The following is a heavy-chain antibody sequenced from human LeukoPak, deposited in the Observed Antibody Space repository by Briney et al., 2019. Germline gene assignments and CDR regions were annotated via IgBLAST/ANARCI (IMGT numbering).Heavy chain of an antibody. V-gene: IGHV3-23*01. Sequence: GGSLRLSCAASGFTFSSYAMSCVRQAPGKGLEWGSAISGSGGSTYYADSVKGRFTISRDNSRSTLYLQMNSLRPEDTAIYYCAREGYYGSGSPPSLYFDYWGQGTLVTVSS. CDR1: GFTFSSYA. CDR2: ISGSGGST. CDR3: AREGYYGSGSPPSLYFDY. D-gene: IGHD3-10*01. J-gene: IGHJ4*02.